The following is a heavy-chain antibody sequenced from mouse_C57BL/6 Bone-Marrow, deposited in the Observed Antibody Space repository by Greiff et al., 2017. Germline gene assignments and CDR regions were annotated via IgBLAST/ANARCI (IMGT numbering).Heavy chain of an antibody. CDR1: GYTFTSYW. Sequence: VQLQQPGAELVRPGTSVKLSCKASGYTFTSYWMHWVKQRPGQGLEWIGVIDPSDSYTNYNQKFKGKATLTVDTSSSTAYMQLSSLTSEDSAVYYCARAGVYYGSSLAWFAYWGQGTLVTVS. V-gene: IGHV1-59*01. J-gene: IGHJ3*01. CDR2: IDPSDSYT. D-gene: IGHD1-1*01. CDR3: ARAGVYYGSSLAWFAY.